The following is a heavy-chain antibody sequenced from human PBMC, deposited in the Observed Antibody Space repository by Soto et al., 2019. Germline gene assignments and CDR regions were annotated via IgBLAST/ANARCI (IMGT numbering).Heavy chain of an antibody. CDR1: GDAIISSDFY. V-gene: IGHV4-39*01. D-gene: IGHD3-3*02. J-gene: IGHJ5*02. CDR3: ARHSLALRKNNWFDP. Sequence: SETLSLTCSVSGDAIISSDFYWCWVRQPPGKGLEWIGSIFYLGSSYYNPSLKSRVTMSVDTSKNQFSLRLRSVTAADTALYFCARHSLALRKNNWFDPWGQGIMVTVSS. CDR2: IFYLGSS.